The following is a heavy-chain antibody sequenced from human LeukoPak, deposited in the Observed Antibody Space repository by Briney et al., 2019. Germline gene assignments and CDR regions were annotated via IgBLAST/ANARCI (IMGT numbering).Heavy chain of an antibody. J-gene: IGHJ6*02. CDR2: ISYDGSNK. Sequence: GGSLRLSCAASGFTFSSYAMHWVRQAPGKGLEWVAVISYDGSNKYYADSVKGQFTISRDNSKNTLYLQMNSLRAEDTAVYYCARASERPTYYDFWSVKYGMDVWGQGTTVTVSS. V-gene: IGHV3-30*04. CDR3: ARASERPTYYDFWSVKYGMDV. CDR1: GFTFSSYA. D-gene: IGHD3-3*01.